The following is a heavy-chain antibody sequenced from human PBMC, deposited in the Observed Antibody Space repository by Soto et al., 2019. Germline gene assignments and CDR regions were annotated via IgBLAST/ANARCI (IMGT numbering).Heavy chain of an antibody. J-gene: IGHJ6*02. CDR3: ARDGEEFYGLVNYYGMDG. CDR2: INAGNGNT. D-gene: IGHD2-21*01. CDR1: GYTFTIYA. Sequence: ASVKVSCKASGYTFTIYAMHWLRQAPGQRLEWMGWINAGNGNTKYSQKFQGRVTITRDTSASTAYMELSSLRSEDTAVYYCARDGEEFYGLVNYYGMDGWGQGTTVTVSS. V-gene: IGHV1-3*01.